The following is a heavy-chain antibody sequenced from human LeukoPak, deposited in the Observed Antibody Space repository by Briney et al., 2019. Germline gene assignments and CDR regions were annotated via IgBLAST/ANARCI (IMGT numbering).Heavy chain of an antibody. V-gene: IGHV1-3*01. D-gene: IGHD3-10*01. J-gene: IGHJ4*02. CDR1: GYTFTSYA. CDR2: INAGNGST. CDR3: ARVSGSGGSKYYFDY. Sequence: GASVKVSCKASGYTFTSYAMHWVRQAPGQRLEWMGWINAGNGSTKYSQKFQGRVTITRDTSASTAYMELSSLRSEDTAVYYCARVSGSGGSKYYFDYWGQGTLVTVSS.